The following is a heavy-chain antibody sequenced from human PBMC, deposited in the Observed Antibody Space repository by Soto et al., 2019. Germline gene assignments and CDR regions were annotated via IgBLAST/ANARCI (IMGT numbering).Heavy chain of an antibody. Sequence: SETLSLTCXVSGGSISSYYWSWIRQPPGKGLEWIGYIYYSGSTNYNPSLKSRVTISVDTSKNQFALKLSSVTAADPAVYYCERGLSDYGDYYYFAYWGQGTLVTVSS. V-gene: IGHV4-59*01. D-gene: IGHD4-17*01. CDR3: ERGLSDYGDYYYFAY. CDR1: GGSISSYY. CDR2: IYYSGST. J-gene: IGHJ4*02.